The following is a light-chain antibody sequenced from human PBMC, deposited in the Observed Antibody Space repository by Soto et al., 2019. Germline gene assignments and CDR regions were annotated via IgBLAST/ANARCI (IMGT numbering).Light chain of an antibody. V-gene: IGKV1-5*03. Sequence: DIKMTQSPSTLSASVGDRVTITCRASQSISNWLAWYQQKPGKAPKLLIYKASSLESGVPSRFSASGSGTEFTLTISCLQPDDFATYYCQQYDSYSRTFGQGTKVEIK. J-gene: IGKJ1*01. CDR2: KAS. CDR3: QQYDSYSRT. CDR1: QSISNW.